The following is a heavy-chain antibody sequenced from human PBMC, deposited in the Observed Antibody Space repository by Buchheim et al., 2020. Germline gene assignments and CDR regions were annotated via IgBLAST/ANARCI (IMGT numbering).Heavy chain of an antibody. D-gene: IGHD6-6*01. V-gene: IGHV3-30*18. CDR3: AKDRVAARPYWYFDL. CDR2: ISYDGSNK. Sequence: QVQLVESGGGVVQPGRSLRLSCAASGFTFSSYGMHWVRQAPGKGLEWVAVISYDGSNKYYADSVKGRFTISRDNSKNQLYLKMNSLGAEDTAVYYCAKDRVAARPYWYFDLWGRGTL. J-gene: IGHJ2*01. CDR1: GFTFSSYG.